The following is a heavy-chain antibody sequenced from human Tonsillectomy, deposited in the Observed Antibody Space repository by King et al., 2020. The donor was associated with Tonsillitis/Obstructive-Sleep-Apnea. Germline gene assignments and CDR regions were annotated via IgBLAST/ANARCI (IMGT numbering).Heavy chain of an antibody. CDR3: AKDLRVVPAAISSDYYMDV. CDR2: ISYDGSNI. J-gene: IGHJ6*03. Sequence: VQLVESGGGVVQPGRSLRLSCAASGFTFSSYDMHLVRQAPGNGLEWVTVISYDGSNIYYADSVKGRFTISRDNSKNTLYLQMNSLRAEDTAVYYCAKDLRVVPAAISSDYYMDVWGKGTTVTVSS. CDR1: GFTFSSYD. V-gene: IGHV3-30*18. D-gene: IGHD2-2*02.